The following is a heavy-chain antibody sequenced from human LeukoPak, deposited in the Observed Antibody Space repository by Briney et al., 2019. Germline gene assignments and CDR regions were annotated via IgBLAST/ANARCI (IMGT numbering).Heavy chain of an antibody. D-gene: IGHD3-22*01. J-gene: IGHJ4*02. CDR3: ARADTTGYPNFDF. CDR2: VYYSGST. Sequence: SETLSLTCTVSGGSVSSKTYYWGWIRQTPGKGLEWIGNVYYSGSTYKNPSLQSRVTIFIDTSENQFSLILSSVTAADTAIYYCARADTTGYPNFDFWGQGTLVTVSS. V-gene: IGHV4-39*01. CDR1: GGSVSSKTYY.